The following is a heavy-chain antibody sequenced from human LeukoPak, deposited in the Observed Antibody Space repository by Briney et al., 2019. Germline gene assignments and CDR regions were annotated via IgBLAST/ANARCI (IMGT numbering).Heavy chain of an antibody. CDR3: ARGREAVAAQGGYFDY. V-gene: IGHV4-38-2*02. CDR1: GYSISSGYY. Sequence: SETLPLTCTVSGYSISSGYYWSWIRQPPGKGLEWIGEINHSGSTNYNPSLKSRVTISVDTSKNQFSLKLSSVTAADTAVYYCARGREAVAAQGGYFDYWGQGTLVTVSS. D-gene: IGHD6-19*01. CDR2: INHSGST. J-gene: IGHJ4*02.